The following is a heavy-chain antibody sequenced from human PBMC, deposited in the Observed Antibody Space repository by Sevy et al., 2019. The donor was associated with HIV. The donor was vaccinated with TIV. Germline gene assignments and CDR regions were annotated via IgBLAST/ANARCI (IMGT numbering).Heavy chain of an antibody. CDR1: GLAFSSYA. CDR3: ARFPPERAFDI. Sequence: GGSLRLSCAASGLAFSSYAMHWVRQTPDKGLEWGAVISYDGSNQAYADPVKGRFTISKDNSKNTLYLQMNSLRVEDTAVYYCARFPPERAFDIWGQGTMVTVSS. V-gene: IGHV3-30*04. J-gene: IGHJ3*02. CDR2: ISYDGSNQ.